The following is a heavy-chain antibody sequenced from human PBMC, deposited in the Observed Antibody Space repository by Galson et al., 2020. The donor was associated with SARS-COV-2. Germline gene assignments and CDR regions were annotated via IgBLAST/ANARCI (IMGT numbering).Heavy chain of an antibody. J-gene: IGHJ4*02. Sequence: GGSLRLSCAASGFTFSSYAMPWVRQAPGKGLEWVAVISYDGSNKYYADSVKGRFTISRDNSKNTLYLQMNSLRAEDTAVYYCASGLLFGFDYWGQGTLVTVSS. V-gene: IGHV3-30*04. D-gene: IGHD3-10*02. CDR1: GFTFSSYA. CDR3: ASGLLFGFDY. CDR2: ISYDGSNK.